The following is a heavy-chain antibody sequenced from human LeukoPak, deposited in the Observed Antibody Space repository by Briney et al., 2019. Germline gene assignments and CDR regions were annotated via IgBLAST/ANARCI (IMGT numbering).Heavy chain of an antibody. J-gene: IGHJ2*01. CDR3: ARTSDTSGRLYWYFDL. D-gene: IGHD3-22*01. V-gene: IGHV3-21*01. Sequence: GGSLRLSCAASGFTFSSYNMNWVRQAPGKGLEWVSSISSSSSYIYYADSVKGRFTISRDNAKNSLYLQMNSLRAEDTAVYYCARTSDTSGRLYWYFDLWGRGTLVTVSS. CDR2: ISSSSSYI. CDR1: GFTFSSYN.